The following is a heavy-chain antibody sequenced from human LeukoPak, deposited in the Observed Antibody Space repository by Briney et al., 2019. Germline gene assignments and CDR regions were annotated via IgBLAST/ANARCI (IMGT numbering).Heavy chain of an antibody. CDR2: ISSSSSTM. CDR1: GFAFSDSS. V-gene: IGHV3-48*02. J-gene: IGHJ4*02. Sequence: PGGSLRLSCAASGFAFSDSSMNWVRQAPGKGLEWVSYISSSSSTMYYADSVKGRFTISRDNAKNSLYLQMNSLRDDDTAVYYCASYCTGGRCRNFDYWGQGTLVTVSS. CDR3: ASYCTGGRCRNFDY. D-gene: IGHD2-15*01.